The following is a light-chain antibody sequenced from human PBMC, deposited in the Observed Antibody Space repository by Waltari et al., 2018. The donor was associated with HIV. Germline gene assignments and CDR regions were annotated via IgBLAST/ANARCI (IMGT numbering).Light chain of an antibody. V-gene: IGKV2-30*01. CDR1: RHLVNSDVYTY. J-gene: IGKJ2*01. Sequence: DVVMTQFPDSLPVTLGQPASISCSSSRHLVNSDVYTYLNWFHQRPGQSPRRLIYKVSNRDSGVPDRFSGSGSGSDFTLKISRVEAEDLGTFYCMQGTHWPYTFGQGTRLEIK. CDR2: KVS. CDR3: MQGTHWPYT.